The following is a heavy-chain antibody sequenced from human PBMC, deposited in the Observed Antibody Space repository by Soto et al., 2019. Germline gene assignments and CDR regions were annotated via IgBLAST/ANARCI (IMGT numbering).Heavy chain of an antibody. CDR3: ARGRGSYRTQHFDY. J-gene: IGHJ4*02. CDR1: GGSFSGYY. CDR2: INHSGST. V-gene: IGHV4-34*01. Sequence: QVRLQQWGAGLLKPSETLSLTCAVYGGSFSGYYWSWIRQPPGKGLEWIGEINHSGSTNYNPSLKSRVTISVDTSKNQFSLKLSSVTAADTAVYYCARGRGSYRTQHFDYWGQGTLVTVSS. D-gene: IGHD1-26*01.